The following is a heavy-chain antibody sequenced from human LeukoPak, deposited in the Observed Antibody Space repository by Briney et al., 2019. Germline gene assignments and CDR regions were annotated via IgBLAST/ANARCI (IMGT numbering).Heavy chain of an antibody. D-gene: IGHD1-26*01. Sequence: ASVKVSCKASGYTFTGYYMHWVRQAPGQGLEWMGWINPNSGGTNYAQKFQGRVTMTRDTSISTAYMELSRLRSDDTAVYYCAGDLLVVRDQKDYWGQGTLVTVSS. CDR2: INPNSGGT. CDR3: AGDLLVVRDQKDY. J-gene: IGHJ4*02. CDR1: GYTFTGYY. V-gene: IGHV1-2*02.